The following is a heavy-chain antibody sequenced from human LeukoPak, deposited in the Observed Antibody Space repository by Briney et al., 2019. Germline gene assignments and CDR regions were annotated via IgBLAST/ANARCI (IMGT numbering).Heavy chain of an antibody. CDR3: ASSIAAAGTTDY. J-gene: IGHJ4*02. D-gene: IGHD6-13*01. CDR2: INHSGST. CDR1: GGSFSGYY. V-gene: IGHV4-34*01. Sequence: SETLSLTCAVYGGSFSGYYWSWIRQPPGKGLEWIGEINHSGSTNYNPSLKSRVTISVDTSKNQFSLKLSSVTAADTAVYYCASSIAAAGTTDYWGQGTLVAVSS.